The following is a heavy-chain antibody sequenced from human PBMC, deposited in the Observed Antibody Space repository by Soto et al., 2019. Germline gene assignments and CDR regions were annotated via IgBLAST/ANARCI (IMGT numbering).Heavy chain of an antibody. CDR2: ISYRGST. CDR3: ASSGIVGREVNTWFDP. D-gene: IGHD3-22*01. V-gene: IGHV4-59*01. CDR1: AGSITTSY. J-gene: IGHJ5*02. Sequence: SETLSLTCTVSAGSITTSYWSWIRQPLGKALEWIGYISYRGSTNYNPSLKSRLTISIDTSKSQISLKLTSMTTADTAVYYCASSGIVGREVNTWFDPWGQGTLGTVSS.